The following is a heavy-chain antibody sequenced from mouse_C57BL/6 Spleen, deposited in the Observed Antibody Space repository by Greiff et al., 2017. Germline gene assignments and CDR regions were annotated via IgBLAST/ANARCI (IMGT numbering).Heavy chain of an antibody. J-gene: IGHJ4*01. D-gene: IGHD2-4*01. CDR3: ARYMSDYYENYAMDY. CDR2: IRNKANGYTT. CDR1: GFTFTDYY. Sequence: DVKLQESGGGLVQPGGSLSLSCAASGFTFTDYYMSWVRQPPGKALEWLGFIRNKANGYTTEYSASVKGRFTISRENSQSILYLQMNALRAEDSATYYCARYMSDYYENYAMDYWGQGTSVTVSS. V-gene: IGHV7-3*01.